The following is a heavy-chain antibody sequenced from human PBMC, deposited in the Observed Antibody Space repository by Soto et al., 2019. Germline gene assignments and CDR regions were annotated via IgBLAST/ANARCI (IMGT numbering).Heavy chain of an antibody. CDR2: INPSGGST. CDR3: AREGAAIVVVTAIHAFDI. Sequence: GASVRVSCKASGYTFTSHYMHWVRKAPGLGLEWMGIINPSGGSTSYAQKFQGRVTMTRDTSTSTVYMELSSLRSEDTAVYYCAREGAAIVVVTAIHAFDIWGQGTMVTVSS. D-gene: IGHD2-21*02. CDR1: GYTFTSHY. V-gene: IGHV1-46*03. J-gene: IGHJ3*02.